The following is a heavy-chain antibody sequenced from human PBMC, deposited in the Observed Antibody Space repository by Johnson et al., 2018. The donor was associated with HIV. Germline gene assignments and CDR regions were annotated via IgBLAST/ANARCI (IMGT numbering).Heavy chain of an antibody. V-gene: IGHV3-30*02. CDR3: AKELGVLNVPGAFDI. CDR1: GFTFSSYA. CDR2: IRYGGSST. Sequence: QVQLVESGGGLVQPGGSLRLSCAASGFTFSSYAMHWVRQAPGKGLEWVAFIRYGGSSTYYVKTVKGRFTISRDNSKNTLYMQMNSLRAEDTAVYYCAKELGVLNVPGAFDIWGQGTMVTVSS. D-gene: IGHD3-10*01. J-gene: IGHJ3*02.